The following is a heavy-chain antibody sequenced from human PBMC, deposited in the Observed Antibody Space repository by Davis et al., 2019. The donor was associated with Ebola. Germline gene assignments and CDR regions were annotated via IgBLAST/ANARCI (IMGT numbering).Heavy chain of an antibody. CDR1: GFTFSSNY. J-gene: IGHJ4*02. V-gene: IGHV3-53*01. CDR2: IYSGGST. Sequence: GESLKISCAASGFTFSSNYMSWVRQAPGKGLEWVSVIYSGGSTYYAGSVKGRFTISRDNSRNTLYLQMNSLRAEDTAVYYCAKAPVRFLEWFTTDYWGKGTLVTVSS. CDR3: AKAPVRFLEWFTTDY. D-gene: IGHD3-3*01.